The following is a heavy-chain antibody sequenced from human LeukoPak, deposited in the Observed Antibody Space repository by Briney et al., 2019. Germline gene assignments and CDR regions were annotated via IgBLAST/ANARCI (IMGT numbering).Heavy chain of an antibody. CDR2: ISAYNGNT. CDR1: GYTFTSYG. Sequence: ASVKVSCKASGYTFTSYGISWVRQAPGQGLEWMGWISAYNGNTNYAQKLQGRVTMTTDTSTSTAYMEPRSLRSGDTAVYYCAKAPRSGWYEYPYNWFDPWGQGTLVTVSS. CDR3: AKAPRSGWYEYPYNWFDP. J-gene: IGHJ5*02. V-gene: IGHV1-18*01. D-gene: IGHD6-19*01.